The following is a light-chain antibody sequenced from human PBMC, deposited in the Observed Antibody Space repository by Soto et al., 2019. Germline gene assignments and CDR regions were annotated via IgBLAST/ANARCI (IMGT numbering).Light chain of an antibody. CDR2: DVS. CDR1: SSDVGGYNY. Sequence: QSVLTQPASVSGSPGQSITISCTGTSSDVGGYNYVSWYQQHPGKAPKLMSYDVSNRPSGVSNRFSGSKSGNTASLTISGLQAEDEADYYCSSYTSSSTLEVFGTGTKVTVL. CDR3: SSYTSSSTLEV. V-gene: IGLV2-14*01. J-gene: IGLJ1*01.